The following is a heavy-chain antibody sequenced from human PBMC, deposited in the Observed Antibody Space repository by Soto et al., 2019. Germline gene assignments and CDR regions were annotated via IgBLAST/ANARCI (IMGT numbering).Heavy chain of an antibody. V-gene: IGHV4-39*01. CDR3: ARHELDSHDCSGGSCIGWFDP. CDR2: IYYSGST. CDR1: GGSISSSSYY. D-gene: IGHD2-15*01. Sequence: QLQLQESGPGLVKPSETLSLTCTVSGGSISSSSYYWGWIRQPPGKGLEWIGSIYYSGSTYYNPSLKSRVTISVDTSKNQFSLKLSSVTATDTAVYYCARHELDSHDCSGGSCIGWFDPWGQGTLVTVSS. J-gene: IGHJ5*02.